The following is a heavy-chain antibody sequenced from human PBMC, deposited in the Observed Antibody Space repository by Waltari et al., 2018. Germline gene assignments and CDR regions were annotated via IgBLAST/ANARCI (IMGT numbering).Heavy chain of an antibody. V-gene: IGHV1-2*02. CDR3: ARGSSGWLFDY. CDR2: INPNSGGT. Sequence: QVQLVQSGAEVKMPGASVKVSCKASGYTFTGYYMHWVRQAPGQGLEWMGWINPNSGGTNDAQKFQGRVTMTRDTSISTAYMELSRLRSDDTAVYYCARGSSGWLFDYWGQGTLVTVSS. J-gene: IGHJ4*02. D-gene: IGHD6-19*01. CDR1: GYTFTGYY.